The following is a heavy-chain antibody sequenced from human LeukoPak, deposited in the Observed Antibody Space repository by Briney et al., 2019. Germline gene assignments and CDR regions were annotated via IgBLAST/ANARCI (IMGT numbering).Heavy chain of an antibody. J-gene: IGHJ4*02. V-gene: IGHV3-33*01. Sequence: PGRSLRLSCAASGFTFSSYGMHWVRQAPGKGLEWVAVIWYDGSNKYYADSVKGRFTISRHNSKNTLYLQMNSLRAEDTAVYYCARSVSSGWYYFDYWGQGTLVTVSS. D-gene: IGHD6-19*01. CDR2: IWYDGSNK. CDR1: GFTFSSYG. CDR3: ARSVSSGWYYFDY.